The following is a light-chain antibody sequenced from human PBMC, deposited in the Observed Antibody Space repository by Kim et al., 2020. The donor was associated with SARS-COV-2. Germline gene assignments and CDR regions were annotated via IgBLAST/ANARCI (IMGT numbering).Light chain of an antibody. J-gene: IGLJ2*01. CDR2: GKN. V-gene: IGLV3-19*01. Sequence: ALGQTVRITCQGDSLRNYYATWYQQKPGQAPVLVIYGKNNRPSGIPDRFSGSSSGNTASLTITGAQAEDESDYYCNSRDSSGYHLVFGGGTQLTVL. CDR3: NSRDSSGYHLV. CDR1: SLRNYY.